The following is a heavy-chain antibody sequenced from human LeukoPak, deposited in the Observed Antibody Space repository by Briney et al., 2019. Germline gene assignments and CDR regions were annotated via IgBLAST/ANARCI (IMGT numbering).Heavy chain of an antibody. CDR2: INPSGGST. D-gene: IGHD3-22*01. CDR3: ARETWLFGNWFDP. J-gene: IGHJ5*02. CDR1: GYTFSTYG. Sequence: ASVKVSCKASGYTFSTYGISWVRQAPGQGLEWMGIINPSGGSTSYAQKFQGRVTMTRDTSTSTVYMELSSLRSEDTAAYYCARETWLFGNWFDPWGQGTLVTVSS. V-gene: IGHV1-46*01.